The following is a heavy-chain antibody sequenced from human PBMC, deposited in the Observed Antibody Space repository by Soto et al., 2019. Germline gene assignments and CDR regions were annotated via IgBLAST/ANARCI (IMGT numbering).Heavy chain of an antibody. CDR1: GFTFSSYG. V-gene: IGHV3-23*01. CDR2: ISGSGDST. CDR3: AKDSGYSYGPYDY. J-gene: IGHJ4*02. D-gene: IGHD5-18*01. Sequence: GGSLRLSCAASGFTFSSYGINWVRQAPGKGLEWVSGISGSGDSTHYADSVKGRFTISRDNSKNTLYLQMNSLRAEDTAVYYCAKDSGYSYGPYDYWGQGTLVTVSS.